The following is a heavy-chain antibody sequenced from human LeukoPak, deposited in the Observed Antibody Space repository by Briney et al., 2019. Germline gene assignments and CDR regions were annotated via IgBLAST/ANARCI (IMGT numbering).Heavy chain of an antibody. CDR1: GYSISSGYY. V-gene: IGHV4-38-2*01. Sequence: PSETLSLTCAVSGYSISSGYYWGWIRQPPGKGLEWIGSIYHSGSTYYNPSLKSRVTISVDTSKNQFSLKLSSVTAADTAVYYCASHNYDFWSGYYTGWFDPWGQGTLVTVSS. CDR3: ASHNYDFWSGYYTGWFDP. D-gene: IGHD3-3*01. CDR2: IYHSGST. J-gene: IGHJ5*02.